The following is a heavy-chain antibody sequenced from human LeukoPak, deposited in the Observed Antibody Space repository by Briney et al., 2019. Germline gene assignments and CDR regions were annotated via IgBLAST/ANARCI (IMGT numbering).Heavy chain of an antibody. CDR1: GFTFSSYG. J-gene: IGHJ6*02. CDR2: ISYDGSNK. V-gene: IGHV3-30*18. D-gene: IGHD2-2*01. CDR3: AKARSNRRNIVVVPAAFYYYYYGMDV. Sequence: PGGSLRLSCAASGFTFSSYGMHWVRQAPGKGLEWVAVISYDGSNKYYADSVKGRFTISRDNSRNTLYLQMNSLRAEDTAVYYCAKARSNRRNIVVVPAAFYYYYYGMDVWGQGTTVTVSS.